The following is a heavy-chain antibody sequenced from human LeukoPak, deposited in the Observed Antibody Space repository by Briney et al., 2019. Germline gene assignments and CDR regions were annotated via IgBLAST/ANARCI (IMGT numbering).Heavy chain of an antibody. J-gene: IGHJ3*02. CDR3: ARDSHGYSSGWFDALDI. V-gene: IGHV1-2*02. D-gene: IGHD6-19*01. Sequence: ASVTVSCKASGYTFTGYYMHWVRQAPGQGLEWMGWINPNSGGTNYAQKFQGRVTMTRDTSISTAYMELSRLRSDDTAVYYCARDSHGYSSGWFDALDIWGQGTMVTVSS. CDR1: GYTFTGYY. CDR2: INPNSGGT.